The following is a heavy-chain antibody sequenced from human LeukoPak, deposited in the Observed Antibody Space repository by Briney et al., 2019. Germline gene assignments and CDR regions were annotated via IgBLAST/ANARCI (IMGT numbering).Heavy chain of an antibody. Sequence: PSETLSLTCTVSGGSISSYYWSWIRQPPGKGLEWIGYIYYSGSTNYNPSLKSRVTISVDTSKNQFSLKLSSVTAADTAVYYCARAKRTAMAPDYWGQGTLVTVSS. J-gene: IGHJ4*02. CDR2: IYYSGST. CDR3: ARAKRTAMAPDY. D-gene: IGHD5-18*01. V-gene: IGHV4-59*01. CDR1: GGSISSYY.